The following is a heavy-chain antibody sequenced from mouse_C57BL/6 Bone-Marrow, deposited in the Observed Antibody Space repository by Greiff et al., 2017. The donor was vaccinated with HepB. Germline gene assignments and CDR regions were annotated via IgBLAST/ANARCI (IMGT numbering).Heavy chain of an antibody. CDR1: GFTFSSYG. Sequence: EVQRVESGGDLVKPGGSLKLSCAASGFTFSSYGMSWVRQTPDKRLEWVATISSGGSYTYYPDSVKGRFTISRDNAKNTLYLQMSSLKSEDTAMYYCASIYYYGSSYGFAYWGQGTLVTVSA. V-gene: IGHV5-6*01. D-gene: IGHD1-1*01. CDR3: ASIYYYGSSYGFAY. CDR2: ISSGGSYT. J-gene: IGHJ3*01.